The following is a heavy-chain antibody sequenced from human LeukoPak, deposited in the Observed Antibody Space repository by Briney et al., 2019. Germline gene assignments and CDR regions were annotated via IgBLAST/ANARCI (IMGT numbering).Heavy chain of an antibody. CDR3: TRRFTAGATIFLLVIIPLS. CDR2: IRSKANSYAT. D-gene: IGHD3-9*01. J-gene: IGHJ4*02. Sequence: GGSLRLSWAASGFTFSGSAMHLVGQASGKRLELDGRIRSKANSYATAYAASVKGRFTISRDDSKTTAYLQMNSLKAEDTAVYYCTRRFTAGATIFLLVIIPLSGGQGTLVNVSS. V-gene: IGHV3-73*01. CDR1: GFTFSGSA.